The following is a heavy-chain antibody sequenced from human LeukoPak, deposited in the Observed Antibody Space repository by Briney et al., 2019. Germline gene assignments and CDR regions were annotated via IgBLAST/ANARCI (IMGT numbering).Heavy chain of an antibody. V-gene: IGHV1-2*02. D-gene: IGHD3-9*01. CDR3: ARGSRYDILTVWYFDL. J-gene: IGHJ2*01. Sequence: ASVKVSCKTSGYTFTGYFMHWVRQAPGQGLEWMGWINPNSGGTNYAQKFQGRVTMTRDTSISTAYMDLSRLRSDDTAVYYCARGSRYDILTVWYFDLWGRGTLVTVSS. CDR2: INPNSGGT. CDR1: GYTFTGYF.